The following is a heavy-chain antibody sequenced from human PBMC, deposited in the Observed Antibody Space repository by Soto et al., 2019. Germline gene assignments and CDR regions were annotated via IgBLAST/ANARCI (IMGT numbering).Heavy chain of an antibody. J-gene: IGHJ4*02. V-gene: IGHV3-48*02. CDR3: VRSAIEVGFDY. D-gene: IGHD3-22*01. Sequence: EVQLVESGGGFVQPGESLRLSCAASGFTFSSYAMNWVRQAPGKGLQWISFITGNSETIYYADSVKGRFPISRDNAKNSLYLPMDSLREEDTAVYSCVRSAIEVGFDYWGRGTLVSVSS. CDR1: GFTFSSYA. CDR2: ITGNSETI.